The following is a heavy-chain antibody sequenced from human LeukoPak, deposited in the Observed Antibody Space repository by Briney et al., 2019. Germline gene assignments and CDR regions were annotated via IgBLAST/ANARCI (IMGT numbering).Heavy chain of an antibody. CDR2: INPNTGDT. V-gene: IGHV1-2*02. CDR1: GYSFTGNH. Sequence: ASVKASCKVPGYSFTGNHVHWVRQAPGQGLEWMGWINPNTGDTNYARKFQGRVTMTRDTSINTAYLELRSLRSDDTAVYFCARATIHLDHWGQGTLVTVSS. D-gene: IGHD4/OR15-4a*01. J-gene: IGHJ4*02. CDR3: ARATIHLDH.